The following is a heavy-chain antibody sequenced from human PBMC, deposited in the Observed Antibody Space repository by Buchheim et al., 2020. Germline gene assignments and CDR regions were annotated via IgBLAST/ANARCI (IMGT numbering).Heavy chain of an antibody. D-gene: IGHD2-2*01. CDR3: ARLHCSTTSCYAEYYFDY. Sequence: EVQLVQSGAEVKKPGESLRISCKGSGYSFSSYWIGWVRQMPGKGLEWMGRIDPSDSYTNYSPSFQGHVTISADKSISPAYPQWSSLKASDTAMYYCARLHCSTTSCYAEYYFDYWGQGTL. V-gene: IGHV5-10-1*01. J-gene: IGHJ4*02. CDR2: IDPSDSYT. CDR1: GYSFSSYW.